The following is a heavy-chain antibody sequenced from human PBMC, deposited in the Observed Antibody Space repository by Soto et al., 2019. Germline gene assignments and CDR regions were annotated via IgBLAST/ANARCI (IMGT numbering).Heavy chain of an antibody. CDR1: GFTFSDHY. V-gene: IGHV3-72*01. CDR3: VRALADIGFDY. J-gene: IGHJ4*02. CDR2: TRNKANSYTT. Sequence: EVQMVESGGGLVQPGGSLRLACAASGFTFSDHYMDWVRQAPGKGLEWVARTRNKANSYTTEYAASVKGRFTISRDASTTSVYLQMNSLKTEDTAVYYCVRALADIGFDYWGQGTLVTVSS.